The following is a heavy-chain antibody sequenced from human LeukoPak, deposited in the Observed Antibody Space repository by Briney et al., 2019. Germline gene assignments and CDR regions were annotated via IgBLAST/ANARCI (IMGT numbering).Heavy chain of an antibody. CDR2: ISGSTSIT. CDR1: GFTFNIYS. J-gene: IGHJ4*02. D-gene: IGHD2/OR15-2a*01. V-gene: IGHV3-48*02. CDR3: ARHKYPQIDY. Sequence: QAGGSLRLSGVVSGFTFNIYSMNWVRQAPGKGLEWVSHISGSTSITYYADSVKGRFTISRDNAKNSLFLQMNSLRDEDTAVYYCARHKYPQIDYWGQGTLVTVSS.